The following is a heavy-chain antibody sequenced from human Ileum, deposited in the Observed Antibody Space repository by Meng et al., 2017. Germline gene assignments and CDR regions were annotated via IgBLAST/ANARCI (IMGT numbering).Heavy chain of an antibody. CDR2: INSDGGGG. V-gene: IGHV3-74*01. D-gene: IGHD3-10*01. CDR1: GFTFRDHY. Sequence: EVQCVESGGGLCQPGGSLRLSCATSGFTFRDHYIHWVRQAPGKGLEWVSRINSDGGGGTYADFVKGRFTISRDNAKNTLYLQMYSLTVDDTAIYYCVCFGGFSGFDPWGQGTLVTVSS. J-gene: IGHJ5*02. CDR3: VCFGGFSGFDP.